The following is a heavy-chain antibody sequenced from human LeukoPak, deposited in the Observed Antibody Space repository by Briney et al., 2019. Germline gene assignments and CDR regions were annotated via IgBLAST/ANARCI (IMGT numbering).Heavy chain of an antibody. CDR1: GYTFTSYG. D-gene: IGHD5-12*01. Sequence: WASVKVSCKASGYTFTSYGISWVRQAPGQGLEWMGWISAYNGNTNYAQKLKGRVTMTTDTSTSTAYMELRSLRSDDTAVYYCARVGYSGYEPDYYYGMDVWGQGTTVTVSS. CDR3: ARVGYSGYEPDYYYGMDV. J-gene: IGHJ6*02. CDR2: ISAYNGNT. V-gene: IGHV1-18*01.